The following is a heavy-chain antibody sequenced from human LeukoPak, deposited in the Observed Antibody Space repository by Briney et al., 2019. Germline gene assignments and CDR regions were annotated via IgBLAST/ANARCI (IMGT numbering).Heavy chain of an antibody. CDR3: AREERYGSSYDY. CDR1: GGSISSYY. J-gene: IGHJ4*02. Sequence: SETLSLTCTVSGGSISSYYWSWIRQPPGKGLEWIGYIYYSGSTNYNPSLKSRVTISVDTSKNQSSLKLSSVTAADTAVYYCAREERYGSSYDYWGQGTLVTVSS. CDR2: IYYSGST. V-gene: IGHV4-59*01. D-gene: IGHD3-10*01.